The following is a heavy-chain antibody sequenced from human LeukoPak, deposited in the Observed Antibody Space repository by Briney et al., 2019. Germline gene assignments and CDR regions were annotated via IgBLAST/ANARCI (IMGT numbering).Heavy chain of an antibody. V-gene: IGHV3-7*01. CDR1: GFTVSRNY. CDR2: IKQDGSEK. J-gene: IGHJ4*02. CDR3: ARGVMSGYYFDY. D-gene: IGHD3-3*01. Sequence: GGSLRLSCAASGFTVSRNYMSWVRQAPGKGLEWVANIKQDGSEKYYVDSVKGRFTISRDNAKNSLYLQMNSLRAEDTAVYYCARGVMSGYYFDYWGQGTLVTVSS.